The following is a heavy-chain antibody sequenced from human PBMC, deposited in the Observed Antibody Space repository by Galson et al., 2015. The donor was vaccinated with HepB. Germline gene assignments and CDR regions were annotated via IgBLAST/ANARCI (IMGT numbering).Heavy chain of an antibody. J-gene: IGHJ3*02. Sequence: QVQLQGSGPGLVKPSETLSLTCTVSGVSISSSYWSWIRQPPGKGLEWIGYIYYTGSTTYNPSLKSRVTMSVDMSKNQFSLKLRSVTAADTAVYYCASTFGAYGGYAFDIWGQGTPVTVSS. CDR1: GVSISSSY. CDR2: IYYTGST. D-gene: IGHD4-17*01. V-gene: IGHV4-59*08. CDR3: ASTFGAYGGYAFDI.